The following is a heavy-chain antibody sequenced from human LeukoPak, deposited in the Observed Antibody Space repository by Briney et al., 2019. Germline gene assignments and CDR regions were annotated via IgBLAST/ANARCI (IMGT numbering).Heavy chain of an antibody. CDR1: GFTVSSNY. CDR2: IYSGGST. CDR3: ARHSTGTTYYFDY. D-gene: IGHD1-7*01. V-gene: IGHV3-53*01. Sequence: GGSLRLSCAASGFTVSSNYTSWVRQAPGKGLEWLSVIYSGGSTYYADSVKGRFTISRDNSKNTLYLQMNSLRAEDTAVYYCARHSTGTTYYFDYWGQGTLVTVSS. J-gene: IGHJ4*02.